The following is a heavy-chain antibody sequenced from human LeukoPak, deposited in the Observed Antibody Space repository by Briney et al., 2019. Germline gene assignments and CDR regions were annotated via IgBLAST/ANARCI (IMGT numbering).Heavy chain of an antibody. CDR2: IIPIFGTA. D-gene: IGHD6-13*01. CDR1: GGTFSSYA. V-gene: IGHV1-69*13. J-gene: IGHJ4*02. CDR3: ARDLGAAGTLSFFDY. Sequence: SVKVSCKASGGTFSSYAISWVRQAPGQGLEWMGGIIPIFGTANYAQKFQGRVTITADESTSTAYMELSSLRSEDTAVYYCARDLGAAGTLSFFDYWGQGTLVTVSS.